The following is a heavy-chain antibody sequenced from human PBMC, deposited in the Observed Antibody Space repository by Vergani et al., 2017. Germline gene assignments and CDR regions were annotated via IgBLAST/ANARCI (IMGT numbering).Heavy chain of an antibody. D-gene: IGHD2-21*02. Sequence: EVQLVQSGAEVKKAGATMKISCKVSGYTFTDHYMHWVKQAPGKGLEWMGLVDPEDGETIYAEKFKGRVTIAEDTSTDTAHLELSSLRSEDTAVYYCATPQTVTAGGMEVWGQGTTVIVSS. CDR2: VDPEDGET. V-gene: IGHV1-69-2*01. J-gene: IGHJ6*02. CDR3: ATPQTVTAGGMEV. CDR1: GYTFTDHY.